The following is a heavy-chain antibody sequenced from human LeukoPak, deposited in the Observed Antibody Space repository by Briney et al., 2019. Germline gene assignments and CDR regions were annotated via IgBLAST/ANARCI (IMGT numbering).Heavy chain of an antibody. CDR2: ISGSWGNT. CDR3: AKDAGYIVVVVDATGGFDS. V-gene: IGHV3-23*01. Sequence: PGGSLRLSCAASGFAFSNYDLNWVRQAPGKGLEWVIVISGSWGNTYYADSVRGRYTISRDNSKNTLYLQMNSLRADDTAVDYCAKDAGYIVVVVDATGGFDSWGQGTLVTVSS. D-gene: IGHD2-15*01. J-gene: IGHJ4*02. CDR1: GFAFSNYD.